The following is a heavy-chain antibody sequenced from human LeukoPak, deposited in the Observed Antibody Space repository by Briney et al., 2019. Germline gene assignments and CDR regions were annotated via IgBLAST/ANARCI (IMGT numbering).Heavy chain of an antibody. Sequence: GGSLRLSCAASGFSFSTYGMSWVRQAPGKGLEWVSFIRSTGGVTYYADSVKGRFTISRDNAKNLLNLQMDSLRAEDTAVYYCAKDAPRDGGDFDYWGEGTLVT. V-gene: IGHV3-23*01. CDR1: GFSFSTYG. CDR3: AKDAPRDGGDFDY. CDR2: IRSTGGVT. J-gene: IGHJ4*02. D-gene: IGHD5-24*01.